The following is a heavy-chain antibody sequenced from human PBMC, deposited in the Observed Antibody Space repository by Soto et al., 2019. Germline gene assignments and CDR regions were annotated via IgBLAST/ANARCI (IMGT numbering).Heavy chain of an antibody. Sequence: GGSLRLSCAASGFSFSSYGIHWVRQAPGKGLEWVAIISYDGSNKYYADSVKGRFTISRDNSKNTLFLQMNSLKPEDTAVYYCAKGLGASTFDYWGQGTLVTVSS. J-gene: IGHJ4*02. CDR3: AKGLGASTFDY. CDR2: ISYDGSNK. CDR1: GFSFSSYG. V-gene: IGHV3-30*18. D-gene: IGHD3-9*01.